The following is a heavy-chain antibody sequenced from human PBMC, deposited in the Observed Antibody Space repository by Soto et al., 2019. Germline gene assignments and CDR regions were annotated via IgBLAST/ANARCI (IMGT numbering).Heavy chain of an antibody. V-gene: IGHV3-48*01. Sequence: EVQLVESGGGLVQHGGSLRLSCAASGFTFSSYSMNWVRQAPGKGLEWVSYISSSSSPIYYADSVKGRVTISRDNAKNSRLLQMNSRRSEDTAVYYCARESWRNAYGDYALVYWGQGTLVTVSS. CDR2: ISSSSSPI. CDR3: ARESWRNAYGDYALVY. J-gene: IGHJ4*02. D-gene: IGHD4-17*01. CDR1: GFTFSSYS.